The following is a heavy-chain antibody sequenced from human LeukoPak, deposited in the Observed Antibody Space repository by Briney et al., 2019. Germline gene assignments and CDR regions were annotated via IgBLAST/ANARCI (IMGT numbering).Heavy chain of an antibody. J-gene: IGHJ5*02. CDR2: INHSGST. V-gene: IGHV4-34*01. Sequence: PSETLSLTCAVYGGSFSGYYWSWIRQPPGKGLEWIGEINHSGSTNYNPSLKSRVTISVDTSKNQFSLKLSSVTAADTAVYYCARAPEGYCSGGNCSPNWFDPWGQGTLVTVSS. D-gene: IGHD2-15*01. CDR3: ARAPEGYCSGGNCSPNWFDP. CDR1: GGSFSGYY.